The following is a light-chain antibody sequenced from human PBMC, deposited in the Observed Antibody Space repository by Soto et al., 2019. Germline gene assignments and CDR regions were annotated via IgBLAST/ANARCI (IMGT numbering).Light chain of an antibody. Sequence: SYELTQPLSLSVALGQTARMTCGGNNIGSKNVHWYQQKPGQAPVLVFYRDGNRPSGIPERFSGSNSGNTATLTISRAQAGDGADYYCQVWDSNTVVFGGGTKLTVL. CDR3: QVWDSNTVV. V-gene: IGLV3-9*01. CDR2: RDG. CDR1: NIGSKN. J-gene: IGLJ3*02.